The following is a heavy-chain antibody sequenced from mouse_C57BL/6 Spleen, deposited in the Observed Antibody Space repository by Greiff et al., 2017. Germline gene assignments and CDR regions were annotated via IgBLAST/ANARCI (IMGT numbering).Heavy chain of an antibody. CDR3: TREGTGGDYFDY. CDR2: IDPETGGT. CDR1: GYTFTDYE. Sequence: QVQLKESGAELVRPGASVTLSCKASGYTFTDYEMHWVKQTPVHGLEWIGAIDPETGGTPYNQKFKCKAILTADKSSSTAYMELRSLTSEDSAVYYCTREGTGGDYFDYWGQGTTRTVSS. J-gene: IGHJ2*01. D-gene: IGHD4-1*01. V-gene: IGHV1-15*01.